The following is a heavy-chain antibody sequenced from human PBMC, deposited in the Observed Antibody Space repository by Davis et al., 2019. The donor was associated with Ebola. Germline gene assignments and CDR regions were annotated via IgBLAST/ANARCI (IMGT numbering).Heavy chain of an antibody. D-gene: IGHD5-18*01. CDR2: INPSGGST. V-gene: IGHV1-46*01. CDR1: GYTFTSYY. CDR3: ARDPMVNGMDV. Sequence: ASVKVSCKASGYTFTSYYMHWVRQAPGQGLEWMGIINPSGGSTSYAQKFQGRVTMTRDTSTSTAYMELRSLRSDDTAVYYCARDPMVNGMDVWGQGTTVTVSS. J-gene: IGHJ6*02.